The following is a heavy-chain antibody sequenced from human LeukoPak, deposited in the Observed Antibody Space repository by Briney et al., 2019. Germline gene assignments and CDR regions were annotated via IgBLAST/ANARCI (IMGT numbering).Heavy chain of an antibody. CDR2: TSGNGRFT. V-gene: IGHV3-43*02. CDR1: GFNFRDYG. J-gene: IGHJ4*02. CDR3: SKEQRTDSFSDLDY. D-gene: IGHD2-8*02. Sequence: GGSLRLSCAASGFNFRDYGIHWVRQAPGKGLEWLSVTSGNGRFTDYADSVKGRFTISRDNSKNSLFLQIHSVITEDTAFYYCSKEQRTDSFSDLDYWGQGTLVTFSS.